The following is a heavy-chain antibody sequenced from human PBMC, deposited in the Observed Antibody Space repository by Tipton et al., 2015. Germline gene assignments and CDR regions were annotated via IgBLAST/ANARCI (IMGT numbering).Heavy chain of an antibody. D-gene: IGHD1-14*01. CDR3: AVDLAYNNALLDS. CDR2: ISARSEII. Sequence: GSLRLSCEASEFMFNYYSMNWVRQAPGKGLEWVSYISARSEIIYYADSVKGRFTISRDNVKNSLYLQMNSLRPDDTALYYCAVDLAYNNALLDSWGQGTLVTVSS. V-gene: IGHV3-48*01. CDR1: EFMFNYYS. J-gene: IGHJ4*02.